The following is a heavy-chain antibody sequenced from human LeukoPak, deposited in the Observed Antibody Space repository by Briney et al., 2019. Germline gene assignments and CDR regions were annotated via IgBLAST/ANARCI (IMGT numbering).Heavy chain of an antibody. CDR2: INSDGSEK. V-gene: IGHV3-7*01. J-gene: IGHJ4*02. CDR1: GFPFSSHW. Sequence: PGGSLRLSCAASGFPFSSHWLSWFRQSPGRGLEWVAHINSDGSEKNYVDSVKGRFTISRDNAKNSLYLQMNSLRAEDTAVYYCARGGYCSSTSCYEDYWGQGTLVTVSS. D-gene: IGHD2-2*01. CDR3: ARGGYCSSTSCYEDY.